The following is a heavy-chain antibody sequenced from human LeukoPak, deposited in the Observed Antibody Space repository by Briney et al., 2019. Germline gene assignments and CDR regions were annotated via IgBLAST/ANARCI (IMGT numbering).Heavy chain of an antibody. CDR2: INPNSGGT. D-gene: IGHD3-22*01. CDR1: GYTLTGYY. CDR3: ARMRYDSSGYYPDAFDI. Sequence: ASVKVSCKASGYTLTGYYMHWVRQAPGQGLEWMGWINPNSGGTNYAQKLQGRVTMTRDTSISTAYMELSRLRSDDTAVYYCARMRYDSSGYYPDAFDIWGQGTMVTVSS. J-gene: IGHJ3*02. V-gene: IGHV1-2*02.